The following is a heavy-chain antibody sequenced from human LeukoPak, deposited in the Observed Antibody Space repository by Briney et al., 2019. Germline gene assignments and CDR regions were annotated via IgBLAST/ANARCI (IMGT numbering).Heavy chain of an antibody. CDR3: ARDAESSGWYGV. CDR2: INHSGST. CDR1: GGSFSGYY. D-gene: IGHD6-19*01. Sequence: SETLSLTCAVYGGSFSGYYWSWIRQPPGKGLEWIGEINHSGSTNYNPSLKSRVTISVDKSKNQFSLKLSSVTAADTAVYYCARDAESSGWYGVWGQGTLVTVSS. V-gene: IGHV4-34*01. J-gene: IGHJ4*02.